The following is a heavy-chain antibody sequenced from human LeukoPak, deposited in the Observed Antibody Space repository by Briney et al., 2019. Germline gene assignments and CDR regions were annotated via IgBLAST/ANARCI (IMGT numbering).Heavy chain of an antibody. CDR1: GFTFSSYS. D-gene: IGHD3-3*01. J-gene: IGHJ4*02. CDR2: ISSSSSYI. V-gene: IGHV3-21*01. CDR3: ARGPYDFWSGYYTPTPGYFDY. Sequence: GSLRLSCAASGFTFSSYSMNWVRQAPGKGLEWVSSISSSSSYIYYADSVKGRFTISRDNAKNSLYLQMNSLRAEDTAVYYCARGPYDFWSGYYTPTPGYFDYWGQGTLVTVSS.